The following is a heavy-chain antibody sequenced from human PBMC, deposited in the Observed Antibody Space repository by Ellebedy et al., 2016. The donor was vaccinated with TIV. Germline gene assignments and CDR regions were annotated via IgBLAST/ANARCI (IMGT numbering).Heavy chain of an antibody. CDR3: ARWYDDSWTGYYT. Sequence: PGGSLRLSCAASGFTFSTYWMSWVRQAPGKGLEWVANRKYDGSEKYYVDSVKGRFTISRDNAKKSLYLQMDSLRAEDTAVYYCARWYDDSWTGYYTWGQGTLVTVSS. V-gene: IGHV3-7*02. CDR2: RKYDGSEK. D-gene: IGHD3-3*01. CDR1: GFTFSTYW. J-gene: IGHJ5*02.